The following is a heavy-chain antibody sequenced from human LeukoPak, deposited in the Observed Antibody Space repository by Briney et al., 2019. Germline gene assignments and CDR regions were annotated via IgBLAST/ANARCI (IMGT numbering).Heavy chain of an antibody. Sequence: AETLSLTCAVYGWSFNDYYWNWIRQPPGKGLEWIGEINARGDTNYNPSLKSRVNISVDTSKKQFSLRLTSMIAADTALYYCARGQVPAARGYNWFDPWGQGTLVTVSS. CDR3: ARGQVPAARGYNWFDP. J-gene: IGHJ5*02. D-gene: IGHD2-2*01. CDR1: GWSFNDYY. V-gene: IGHV4-34*01. CDR2: INARGDT.